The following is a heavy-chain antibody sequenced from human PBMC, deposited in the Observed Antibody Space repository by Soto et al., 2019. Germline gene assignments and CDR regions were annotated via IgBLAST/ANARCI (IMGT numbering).Heavy chain of an antibody. J-gene: IGHJ5*02. V-gene: IGHV1-46*01. CDR3: ARSSGGNFGIIIEGTNWFGP. CDR1: RDTFTSYY. D-gene: IGHD3-16*01. Sequence: ASVKVSCKAPRDTFTSYYINWVRQAPGQELEWMGVINTHGGSTAYAQKFKGRVTVTRDTSASTVYMEVSSLTSEYTAMYYCARSSGGNFGIIIEGTNWFGPWGQGTLGTVSS. CDR2: INTHGGST.